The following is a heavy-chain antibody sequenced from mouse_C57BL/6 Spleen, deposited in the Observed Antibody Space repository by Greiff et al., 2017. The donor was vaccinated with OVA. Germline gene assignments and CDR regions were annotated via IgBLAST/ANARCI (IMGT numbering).Heavy chain of an antibody. Sequence: VQLKESGAELVRPGASVKLSCTASGFNIKDDYMHWVKQRPEQGLEWIGWIDPENGDTEYASKFQGKATITADTSSNTAYLQLSSLTSEDTAVYYSTTYHYDGSTQPYFDYWGQGTTLTVSS. CDR3: TTYHYDGSTQPYFDY. V-gene: IGHV14-4*01. D-gene: IGHD1-1*01. CDR1: GFNIKDDY. CDR2: IDPENGDT. J-gene: IGHJ2*01.